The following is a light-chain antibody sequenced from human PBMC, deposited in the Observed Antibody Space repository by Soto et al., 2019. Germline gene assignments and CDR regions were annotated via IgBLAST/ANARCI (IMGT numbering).Light chain of an antibody. CDR3: QQYYSTPPFT. CDR1: QSVLYSSNNKNY. V-gene: IGKV4-1*01. Sequence: DIVMTQSPDSLAVSLGERATINCKSSQSVLYSSNNKNYLAWYQQKPGQPPKLLIYWASTRESGVPDRFSGSGSGTDFLLTISSLQAEDVAVYYCQQYYSTPPFTFGQGTKLEIK. J-gene: IGKJ2*01. CDR2: WAS.